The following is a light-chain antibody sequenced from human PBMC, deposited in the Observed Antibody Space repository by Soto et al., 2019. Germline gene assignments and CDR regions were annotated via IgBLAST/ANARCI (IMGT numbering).Light chain of an antibody. Sequence: EIVLTQSPGTLSLSPGERATLSCRASQSVGSSYLAWYQQKPGQAPRLLIYGASSRATGTPDRFSGSGSGTYFTLTISRLEPEYFAVYYCQQYGSLYTFGQGTKLEIK. CDR1: QSVGSSY. CDR2: GAS. J-gene: IGKJ2*01. V-gene: IGKV3-20*01. CDR3: QQYGSLYT.